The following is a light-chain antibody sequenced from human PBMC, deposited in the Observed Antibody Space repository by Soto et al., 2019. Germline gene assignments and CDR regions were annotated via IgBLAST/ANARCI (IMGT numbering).Light chain of an antibody. CDR2: DVS. J-gene: IGLJ2*01. CDR3: SSYTSSSTVV. CDR1: SSDVGGYNY. Sequence: QSALTQPASVSGSPGQSITISCTGTSSDVGGYNYVSWYQQHPGKAPQLMIYDVSNRPSGVSNRFSGSKSGNTASLTISGIQAEDEADYYCSSYTSSSTVVFGGGTKVTVL. V-gene: IGLV2-14*01.